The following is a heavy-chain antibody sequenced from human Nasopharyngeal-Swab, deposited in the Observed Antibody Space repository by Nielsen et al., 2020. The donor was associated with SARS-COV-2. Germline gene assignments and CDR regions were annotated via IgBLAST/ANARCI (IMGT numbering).Heavy chain of an antibody. D-gene: IGHD3-3*01. J-gene: IGHJ3*02. V-gene: IGHV1-3*01. Sequence: ASVKVSCQASGYTFTSYAMHWVRQAPGQRLEWMGWIDAGNGNTKYSQKFQGRVTITRDTSASTAYMELSSLRSEDTAVYYCARVNRPIFGVVMLNRGAFDIWGQGTMVTVSS. CDR3: ARVNRPIFGVVMLNRGAFDI. CDR1: GYTFTSYA. CDR2: IDAGNGNT.